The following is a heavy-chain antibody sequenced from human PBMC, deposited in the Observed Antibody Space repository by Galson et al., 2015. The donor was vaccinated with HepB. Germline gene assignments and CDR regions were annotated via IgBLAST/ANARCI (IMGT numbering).Heavy chain of an antibody. V-gene: IGHV3-21*01. D-gene: IGHD6-19*01. CDR3: EVAKYSSGRTFDY. CDR1: GFTFSSYS. J-gene: IGHJ4*02. Sequence: SLRLSCAASGFTFSSYSMNWVRQAPGKGLEWVSSISSSSSYIYYADSVKGRFTISRDNAKNSLYLQMNSLRAEDTAVYYCEVAKYSSGRTFDYWGQGTLVTVSS. CDR2: ISSSSSYI.